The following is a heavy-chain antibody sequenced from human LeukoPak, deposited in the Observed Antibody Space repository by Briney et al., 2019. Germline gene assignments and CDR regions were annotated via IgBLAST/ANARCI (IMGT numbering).Heavy chain of an antibody. CDR1: GGSISSSNW. D-gene: IGHD3-10*01. V-gene: IGHV4-4*02. Sequence: SGTLSLTCAVSGGSISSSNWWSWVRQPLGKGLEWIGEIYHSGSTNYNPSLKSRVTISVDKSKNQFSLKLSSVTAADTAVYYCARKYYYGSGSYYSGGYFDYWGQGTLVTVSS. CDR2: IYHSGST. CDR3: ARKYYYGSGSYYSGGYFDY. J-gene: IGHJ4*02.